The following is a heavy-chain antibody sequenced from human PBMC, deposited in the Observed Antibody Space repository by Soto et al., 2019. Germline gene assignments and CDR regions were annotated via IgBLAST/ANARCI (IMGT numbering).Heavy chain of an antibody. Sequence: SETLSLTCTVSGGSISSSSYYWGWIRQPPGKGLEWIGSIYYSGSTYYNPSLKSRVTISVDTSKNQFSLKLSSVTAADTAVYYCARRIVVVVAATHYYYYGMDVWGQGTTVTVSS. CDR1: GGSISSSSYY. CDR3: ARRIVVVVAATHYYYYGMDV. J-gene: IGHJ6*02. D-gene: IGHD2-15*01. CDR2: IYYSGST. V-gene: IGHV4-39*01.